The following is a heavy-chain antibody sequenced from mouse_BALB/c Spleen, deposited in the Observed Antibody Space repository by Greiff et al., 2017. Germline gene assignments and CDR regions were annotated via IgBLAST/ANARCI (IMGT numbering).Heavy chain of an antibody. CDR3: ARSEYGNFYYAMDY. CDR1: GFTFSSFG. D-gene: IGHD2-10*02. Sequence: EVQGVESGGGLVQPGGSRKLSCAASGFTFSSFGMHWVRQAPEKGLEWVAYISSGSSTIYYADTVKGRFTISRDNPKNTLFLQMTSLRSEDTAMYYCARSEYGNFYYAMDYWGQGTSVTVSS. J-gene: IGHJ4*01. V-gene: IGHV5-17*02. CDR2: ISSGSSTI.